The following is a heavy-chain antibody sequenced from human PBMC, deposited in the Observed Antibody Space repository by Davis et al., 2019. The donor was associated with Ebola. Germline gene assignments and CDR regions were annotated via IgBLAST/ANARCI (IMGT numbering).Heavy chain of an antibody. Sequence: AASVKVSCKASGYIFSRYYMHWVRQAPGQGLEWMGIINPSGGTTSYAQKFQGRVTMTRDTSTSTVYMEVRSLRSEDTAVYYCARDLGRWEAGPYYYYGMDVWGQGTTVTVSS. CDR1: GYIFSRYY. CDR3: ARDLGRWEAGPYYYYGMDV. V-gene: IGHV1-46*01. J-gene: IGHJ6*02. CDR2: INPSGGTT. D-gene: IGHD1-26*01.